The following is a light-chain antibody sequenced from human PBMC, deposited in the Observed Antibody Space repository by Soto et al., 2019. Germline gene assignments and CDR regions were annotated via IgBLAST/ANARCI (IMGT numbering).Light chain of an antibody. CDR1: QSISSW. CDR3: QQYDLYPLT. V-gene: IGKV1-5*03. J-gene: IGKJ4*01. Sequence: GDRVTITCRASQSISSWLAWYQQKPEKAPKLLIYEASNLESGVPSRFSGSGSGTEFTLTITSLQPDDFATYYCQQYDLYPLTFGGGTQVEI. CDR2: EAS.